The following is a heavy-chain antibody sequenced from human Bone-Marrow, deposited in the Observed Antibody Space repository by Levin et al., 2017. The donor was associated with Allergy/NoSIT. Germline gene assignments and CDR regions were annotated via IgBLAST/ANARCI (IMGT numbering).Heavy chain of an antibody. Sequence: HPGGSLRLSCEASGFTFSSYWMSWLRQAPGKGLEWVGNIKADGTETHYVDSVKGRFTISRDNAKNSLYMQMSSLRAEDTAVYYCARDPRARTSDYWGQGTLVRVSS. V-gene: IGHV3-7*01. CDR2: IKADGTET. J-gene: IGHJ4*02. CDR3: ARDPRARTSDY. CDR1: GFTFSSYW.